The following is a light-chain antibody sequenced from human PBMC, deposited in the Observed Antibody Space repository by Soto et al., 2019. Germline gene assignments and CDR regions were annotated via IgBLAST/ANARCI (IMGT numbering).Light chain of an antibody. CDR3: QQRSNWPIT. J-gene: IGKJ5*01. CDR2: DAS. CDR1: QSVSSY. Sequence: EIVMTQSPATLSVPPGERDIISCLASQSVSSYLAWYQQKPGQAPRLLIYDASNRATGIPARFSGSGSGTDFTLTSSSLEPEDFAVYYCQQRSNWPITFGQGTRLEIK. V-gene: IGKV3-11*01.